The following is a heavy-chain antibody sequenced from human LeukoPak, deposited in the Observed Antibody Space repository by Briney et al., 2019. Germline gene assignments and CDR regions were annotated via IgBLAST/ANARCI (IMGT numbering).Heavy chain of an antibody. V-gene: IGHV1-2*02. D-gene: IGHD1-26*01. CDR1: GYNFSGHY. CDR3: ASPPLSSAMYYAH. J-gene: IGHJ4*02. Sequence: ASVKVSCKASGYNFSGHYMHWVRQAPGQGLEWMGWIKPSNGDTKYAQNFQGRVTMTRDTSISAAYMELSSLRSDDTAVYYCASPPLSSAMYYAHWGQGTLVTVSS. CDR2: IKPSNGDT.